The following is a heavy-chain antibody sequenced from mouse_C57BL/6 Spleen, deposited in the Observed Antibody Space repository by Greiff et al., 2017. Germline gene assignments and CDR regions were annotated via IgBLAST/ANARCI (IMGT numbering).Heavy chain of an antibody. V-gene: IGHV14-2*01. D-gene: IGHD1-1*01. J-gene: IGHJ1*03. CDR1: GFNIKDYY. CDR3: ARGGTTVGATDFDV. CDR2: IDPDDGDT. Sequence: VQLQQSGAELVKPGASVKLSCTASGFNIKDYYMHWVKQRPEKGLEWIGRIDPDDGDTKYAPKFKGKATLTADKSSNTAYMQLSSLTSEDTAVYYCARGGTTVGATDFDVWGTGTTVTVSS.